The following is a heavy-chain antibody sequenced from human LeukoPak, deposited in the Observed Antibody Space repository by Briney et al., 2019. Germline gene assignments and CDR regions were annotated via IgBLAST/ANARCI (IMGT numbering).Heavy chain of an antibody. V-gene: IGHV4-34*01. CDR1: GGSFSGYY. J-gene: IGHJ4*02. CDR2: INHSGST. Sequence: SETLSLTCAVYGGSFSGYYWSWIRQPPGKGLEWIGEINHSGSTNHNPSLKSRVTISVDTSKNQFSLKLSSVTAADTAVYYCARGPGLRFDYWGQGTLVTVSS. D-gene: IGHD3-10*01. CDR3: ARGPGLRFDY.